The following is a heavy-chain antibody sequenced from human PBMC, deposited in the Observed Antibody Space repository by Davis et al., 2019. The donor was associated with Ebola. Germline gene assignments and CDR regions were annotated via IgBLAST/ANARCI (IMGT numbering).Heavy chain of an antibody. CDR3: SERGSSV. CDR2: IQGSGST. D-gene: IGHD3-10*01. J-gene: IGHJ4*02. V-gene: IGHV4-4*09. Sequence: PSETLSLTCTVSGGSMTNYYWNWIRQAPGKSLEWIGWIQGSGSTNYNPSLKSRLAMSVDTSRTQFSLKLTSVTAADTAMYYCSERGSSVWGQGTLVTVSS. CDR1: GGSMTNYY.